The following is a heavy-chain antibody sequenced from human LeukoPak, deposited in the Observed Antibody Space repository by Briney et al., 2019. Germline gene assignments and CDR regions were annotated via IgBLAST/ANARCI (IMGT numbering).Heavy chain of an antibody. V-gene: IGHV4-61*01. Sequence: TPSETLSLTSTVSGGSVGSGSYYWSWIRQPPGKGLEWIGYIYYSGSTNYNPSLKSRVTISVDTSKNQFSLKLSSVTAADTAVYYCAREGSGYYFADYWGQGTLVTVSS. CDR2: IYYSGST. CDR3: AREGSGYYFADY. CDR1: GGSVGSGSYY. D-gene: IGHD3-22*01. J-gene: IGHJ4*02.